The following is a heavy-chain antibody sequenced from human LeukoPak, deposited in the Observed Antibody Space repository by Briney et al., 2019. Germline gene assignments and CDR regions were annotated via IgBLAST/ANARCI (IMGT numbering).Heavy chain of an antibody. CDR3: AAGMTTPGHYYYMDV. Sequence: GGSLRLSCAASGFTFDDYTMHWVRQAPGKGLEWVSLISWDGGSTYYADSVKGRFTISRDNSKNSLYLQMNSLRTEDTALYYCAAGMTTPGHYYYMDVWGKGTTVTVSS. D-gene: IGHD4-11*01. CDR1: GFTFDDYT. J-gene: IGHJ6*03. CDR2: ISWDGGST. V-gene: IGHV3-43*01.